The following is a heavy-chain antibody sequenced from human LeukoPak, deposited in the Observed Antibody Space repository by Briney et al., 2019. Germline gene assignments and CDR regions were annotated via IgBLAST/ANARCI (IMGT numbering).Heavy chain of an antibody. CDR1: GFTFSSYE. CDR3: ARAQPGYCSGGSCYEFDY. D-gene: IGHD2-15*01. CDR2: ISSSGSTI. J-gene: IGHJ4*02. V-gene: IGHV3-48*03. Sequence: GGSLRLSCAASGFTFSSYEMNWDRQAPGKGLEWVSYISSSGSTIYYADSVKGRFTISRDNAKNSLYLQMNSLRAEDTAVYYCARAQPGYCSGGSCYEFDYWGQGTLVTVSS.